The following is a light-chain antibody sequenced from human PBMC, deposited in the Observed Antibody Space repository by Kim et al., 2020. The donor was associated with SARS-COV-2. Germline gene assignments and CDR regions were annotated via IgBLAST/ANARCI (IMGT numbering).Light chain of an antibody. V-gene: IGLV1-44*01. J-gene: IGLJ2*01. CDR2: SDT. CDR1: AAKIGGKT. CDR3: AAWDDGLKPHVI. Sequence: RVTISCAGEAAKIGGKTVNWGKKRPGEDPKLPIYSDTKRASGGPDRFSGAKCGTPPSPGISGLQTEDEADYYCAAWDDGLKPHVIFGGGTRLTVL.